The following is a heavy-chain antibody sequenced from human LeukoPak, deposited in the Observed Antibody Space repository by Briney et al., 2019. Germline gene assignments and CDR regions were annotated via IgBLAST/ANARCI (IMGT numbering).Heavy chain of an antibody. CDR3: ARPAGSTSLFFDY. J-gene: IGHJ4*02. CDR1: GFTFSSYS. D-gene: IGHD2-2*01. V-gene: IGHV3-48*04. Sequence: SGGSLRLSCAASGFTFSSYSMNWVRQAPGKGLEWVSYISSSSSTIYYADSLKGRFTISRDNAKNSLYLQMNSLRAEDTAVYYCARPAGSTSLFFDYWGQGTLVTVSS. CDR2: ISSSSSTI.